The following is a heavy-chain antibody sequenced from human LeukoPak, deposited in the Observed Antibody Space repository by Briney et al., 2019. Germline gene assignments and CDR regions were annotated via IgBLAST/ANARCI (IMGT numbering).Heavy chain of an antibody. CDR3: ARGIGDRFRLQHVIDY. CDR2: INPNSGGT. CDR1: GYTFPGYY. D-gene: IGHD2-21*02. J-gene: IGHJ4*02. V-gene: IGHV1-2*02. Sequence: ASVKVSCKASGYTFPGYYMHWVRQAPGQGLEWMGWINPNSGGTNYAQKFQGRVTMTRDTSISTAYMELSRLRSDDTAVYYCARGIGDRFRLQHVIDYWGQGTLVTVSS.